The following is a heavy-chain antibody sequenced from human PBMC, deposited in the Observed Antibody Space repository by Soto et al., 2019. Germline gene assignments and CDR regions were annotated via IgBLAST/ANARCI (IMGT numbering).Heavy chain of an antibody. CDR3: ARLYSSGWYLDY. V-gene: IGHV4-59*01. CDR1: GGSISSYY. J-gene: IGHJ4*02. CDR2: IYYSGST. D-gene: IGHD6-19*01. Sequence: SETLSLTCTVSGGSISSYYWSWIRQPPGKGLEWIGYIYYSGSTNYNPSLKSRVTISVDTSKNQFSLKLSSVTAADTAVYYCARLYSSGWYLDYWGQGTLVTVSS.